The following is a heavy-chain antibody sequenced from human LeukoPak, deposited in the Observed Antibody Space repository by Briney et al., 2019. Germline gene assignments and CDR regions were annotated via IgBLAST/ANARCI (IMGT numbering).Heavy chain of an antibody. CDR2: ISGSGGST. J-gene: IGHJ4*02. D-gene: IGHD3-22*01. CDR1: GFTFSSYG. Sequence: GGTLRLSCAASGFTFSSYGMSWVRQAPGKGLEWVSAISGSGGSTYYADSVKGRFTISRDNSKNTLYLQMNSLRAEDTAVYYCAKDQHYYDSSGYYSIDGNDYWGQGTLVTVSS. V-gene: IGHV3-23*01. CDR3: AKDQHYYDSSGYYSIDGNDY.